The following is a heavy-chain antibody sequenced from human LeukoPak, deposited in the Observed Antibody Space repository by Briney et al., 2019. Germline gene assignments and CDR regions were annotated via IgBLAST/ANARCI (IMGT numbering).Heavy chain of an antibody. V-gene: IGHV1-18*01. CDR2: ISAYNGNT. Sequence: GASVNVSCKASGYNFTSNGISWVRQAAGQGLEWMGWISAYNGNTNYAQKLQGRVTMTRNTSISTAYMELSSLRSEDTAVYYCARGHYYGSGSYSPEHDYWGQGTLVTVSS. CDR1: GYNFTSNG. D-gene: IGHD3-10*01. CDR3: ARGHYYGSGSYSPEHDY. J-gene: IGHJ4*02.